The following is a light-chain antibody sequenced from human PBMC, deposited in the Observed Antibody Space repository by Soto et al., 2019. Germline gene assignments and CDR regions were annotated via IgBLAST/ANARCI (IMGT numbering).Light chain of an antibody. CDR3: SSYSDSCPCV. Sequence: QSALPQPASVSGSRGPSITLSCTGTSSDVGGYNYVSWYQHHPGKAPKLILYDVSDRPSGVSNRFSGSKSGNTAALTISGLQTGDEADYYCSSYSDSCPCVFGTGTKVTVL. J-gene: IGLJ1*01. V-gene: IGLV2-14*01. CDR2: DVS. CDR1: SSDVGGYNY.